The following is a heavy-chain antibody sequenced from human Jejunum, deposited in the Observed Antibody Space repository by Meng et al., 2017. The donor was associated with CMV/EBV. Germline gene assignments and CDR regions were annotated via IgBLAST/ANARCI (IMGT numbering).Heavy chain of an antibody. CDR1: FTFIHSS. Sequence: FTFIHSSMAWVRQGPGKGLEWVSTISGRGGMTEYADSGKGRFTISRDNSKNTVFMQINSLRAEDTAVYYCAKDSEVCPSCYLTYPDYWGQGTLVTVSS. D-gene: IGHD2-2*01. V-gene: IGHV3-23*01. J-gene: IGHJ4*02. CDR3: AKDSEVCPSCYLTYPDY. CDR2: ISGRGGMT.